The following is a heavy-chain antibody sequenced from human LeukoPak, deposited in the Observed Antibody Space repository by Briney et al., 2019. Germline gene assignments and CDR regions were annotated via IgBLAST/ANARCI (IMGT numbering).Heavy chain of an antibody. J-gene: IGHJ4*02. CDR1: GGSISSSSYY. CDR3: ARAIVATITLGFGY. CDR2: IYYSGST. D-gene: IGHD5-12*01. V-gene: IGHV4-39*01. Sequence: PSETLSLTCTVSGGSISSSSYYWGWIRQPPGKGLEWIGSIYYSGSTYYNPSLKSRVTISVDTSKNQFSLKLSSVTAADTAVYYCARAIVATITLGFGYWGQGTLVTVSS.